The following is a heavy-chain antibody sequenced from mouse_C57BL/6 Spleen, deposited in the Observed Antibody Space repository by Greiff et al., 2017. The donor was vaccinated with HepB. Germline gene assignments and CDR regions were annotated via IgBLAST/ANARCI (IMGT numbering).Heavy chain of an antibody. CDR2: IYPGDGDT. D-gene: IGHD1-1*01. J-gene: IGHJ2*01. CDR3: ASEEPPTVGATGDY. V-gene: IGHV1-80*01. Sequence: VQLQQSGAELVKPGASVKISCKASGYAFSSYWMNWVKQRPGKGLEWIGQIYPGDGDTNYNGKFKGKATLTADKSSSTAYMQLSSLTSEDSAVYFCASEEPPTVGATGDYWGQGTTLTVSS. CDR1: GYAFSSYW.